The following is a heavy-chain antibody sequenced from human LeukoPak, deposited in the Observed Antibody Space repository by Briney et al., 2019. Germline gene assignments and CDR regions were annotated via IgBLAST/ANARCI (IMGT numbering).Heavy chain of an antibody. CDR3: AKGRYSSGPHYFDY. V-gene: IGHV3-23*01. J-gene: IGHJ4*02. D-gene: IGHD6-19*01. CDR2: ISGGGETT. Sequence: PGGSLRLSCAASGFTFSSYGMGWVRQAPGKGLEWVSSISGGGETTYYADSVKGRFPISRDNSKNTLYLQMNSLRAEDTAVYYCAKGRYSSGPHYFDYWGQGTLVTVSS. CDR1: GFTFSSYG.